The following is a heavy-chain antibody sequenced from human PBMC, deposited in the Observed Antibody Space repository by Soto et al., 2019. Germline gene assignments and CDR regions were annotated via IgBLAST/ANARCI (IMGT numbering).Heavy chain of an antibody. J-gene: IGHJ4*02. CDR1: GDSVSSNSAA. Sequence: SQTLSLTCAISGDSVSSNSAAWNWIRQSPSRGLEWLGRTYYRSKWYNDYAVSVKSRITINPDTSKNQFSLQLNSVTPEDTAVYYCARAGVGLGYCSSTSCLAFDYWGQGTLVTVSS. CDR2: TYYRSKWYN. CDR3: ARAGVGLGYCSSTSCLAFDY. V-gene: IGHV6-1*01. D-gene: IGHD2-2*01.